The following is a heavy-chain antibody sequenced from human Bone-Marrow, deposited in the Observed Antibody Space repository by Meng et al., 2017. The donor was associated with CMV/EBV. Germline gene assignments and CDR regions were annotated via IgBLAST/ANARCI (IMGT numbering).Heavy chain of an antibody. V-gene: IGHV3-23*01. CDR2: ISGSGGST. CDR1: GFTFSSYA. J-gene: IGHJ6*02. Sequence: GGSLRLSCAASGFTFSSYAMSWVRQAPGKGLEWVSAISGSGGSTYYADSVKGRFTISRDNSKNTLYLQMNSLRAEDTAVYYCAKVLYGDYAHYYYYGMDFWGQGTTVTVSS. D-gene: IGHD4-17*01. CDR3: AKVLYGDYAHYYYYGMDF.